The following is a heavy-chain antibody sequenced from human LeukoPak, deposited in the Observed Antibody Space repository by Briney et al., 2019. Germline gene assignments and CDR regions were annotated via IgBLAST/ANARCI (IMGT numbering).Heavy chain of an antibody. CDR2: IYYSGST. CDR3: ARTEKDIVVVPAARAMWFDP. V-gene: IGHV4-31*03. D-gene: IGHD2-2*01. CDR1: GGSISSGGYY. Sequence: SQTLSLTCTVSGGSISSGGYYWSWIRQHPGKGLKWIGYIYYSGSTYYNPSLKSRVTISVDTSKNQFSLKLSSVTAADTAVYYCARTEKDIVVVPAARAMWFDPWGQGTLVTVSS. J-gene: IGHJ5*02.